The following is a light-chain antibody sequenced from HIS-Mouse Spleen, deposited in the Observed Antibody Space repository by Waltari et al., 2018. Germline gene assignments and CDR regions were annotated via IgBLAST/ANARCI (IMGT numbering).Light chain of an antibody. J-gene: IGLJ3*02. Sequence: QSALTQPASVSGSPGQSITISCTGTSSDVGGYNYVSLYQQHPGKAPKLMIYDASNRPSGVSNRFSGSKSGNTASLTISGLQAEDEADYYCCSYAGSYTWVFGGGTKLTVL. CDR3: CSYAGSYTWV. CDR2: DAS. CDR1: SSDVGGYNY. V-gene: IGLV2-14*03.